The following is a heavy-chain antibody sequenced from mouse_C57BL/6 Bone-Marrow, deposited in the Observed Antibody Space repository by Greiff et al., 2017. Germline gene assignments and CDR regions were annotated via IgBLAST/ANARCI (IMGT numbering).Heavy chain of an antibody. CDR3: ARVEFDGSSGDWYFDV. Sequence: QVQLQQSGPELVKPGASVKLSCKASGYTFTSYDINWVKQRPGQGLEWIGWIYPRDGSTKYNEKFKGKATWTVDTSSSTAYMELHSLTSEDSAVYFCARVEFDGSSGDWYFDVWGTGTTVTVSS. J-gene: IGHJ1*03. V-gene: IGHV1-85*01. CDR2: IYPRDGST. D-gene: IGHD1-1*01. CDR1: GYTFTSYD.